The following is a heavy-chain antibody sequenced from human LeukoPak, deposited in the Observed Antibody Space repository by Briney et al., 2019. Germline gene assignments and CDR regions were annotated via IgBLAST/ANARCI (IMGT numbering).Heavy chain of an antibody. CDR1: GFTFSGSA. V-gene: IGHV3-73*01. CDR3: TRLGVAVAPNY. CDR2: IRSKANSYAT. Sequence: PGGSLRLSCAASGFTFSGSAMHWVRQASGKGLEWVGRIRSKANSYATAYAASGKGRFTIARDYSKNTAYLQMNSLTTEDTAVYYCTRLGVAVAPNYWGQGTLVTVSS. J-gene: IGHJ4*02. D-gene: IGHD6-19*01.